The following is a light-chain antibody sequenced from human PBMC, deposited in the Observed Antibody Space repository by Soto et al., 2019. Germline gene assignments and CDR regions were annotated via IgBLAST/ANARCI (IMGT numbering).Light chain of an antibody. CDR2: WAS. Sequence: DVVMTQSPDSLAVSLGERATINCKSSQSVLYSSNNKNYLAWYQQKPGKPPKLLIYWASTRESGVPDRFSGSGSGTDFTLTISSLQAEDVAVYYCQQYYSTPILTFGGGTKVDIK. CDR3: QQYYSTPILT. J-gene: IGKJ4*01. CDR1: QSVLYSSNNKNY. V-gene: IGKV4-1*01.